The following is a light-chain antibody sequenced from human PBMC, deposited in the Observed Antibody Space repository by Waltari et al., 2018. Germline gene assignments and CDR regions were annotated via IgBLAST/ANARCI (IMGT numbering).Light chain of an antibody. CDR2: GAS. J-gene: IGKJ1*01. CDR1: QGVSSH. V-gene: IGKV3-15*01. CDR3: QHYFNWPRT. Sequence: EIVMIQSPAILSVSPGESATLSCRASQGVSSHLAWYQQKPGQAPRLLIYGASTRATGVPVRFSGSGSGTEFTLTISSLQSEDFAAYYCQHYFNWPRTFGQGTKVEVK.